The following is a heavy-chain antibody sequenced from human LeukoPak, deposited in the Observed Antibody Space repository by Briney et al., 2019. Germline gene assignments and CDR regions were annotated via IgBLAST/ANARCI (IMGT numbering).Heavy chain of an antibody. CDR3: ARDGLTDYDFWSGYLDY. D-gene: IGHD3-3*01. J-gene: IGHJ4*02. CDR2: INPSGGST. V-gene: IGHV1-46*01. Sequence: ASVKVSCKVSGYTLTELSMHWVRQAPGQGLEWMGIINPSGGSTSYAQKFQGRVTMTRDTSTSTVYMELSSLRSEDTAVYYCARDGLTDYDFWSGYLDYWGQGTLVTVSS. CDR1: GYTLTELS.